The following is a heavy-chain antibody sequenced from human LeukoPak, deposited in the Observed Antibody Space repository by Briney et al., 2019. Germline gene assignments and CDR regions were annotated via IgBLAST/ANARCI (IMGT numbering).Heavy chain of an antibody. CDR2: ISYDGRNK. J-gene: IGHJ4*02. CDR1: GFIFSSFG. CDR3: AKAYSSSWYDFFDY. D-gene: IGHD6-13*01. Sequence: PGRSLRLSCAASGFIFSSFGMHWVRQAPGKGLEWVAVISYDGRNKYYADSVKGRFTISRDNSKNTLSLQMNSLRAEDTAVYYCAKAYSSSWYDFFDYWGQGTLVTVSS. V-gene: IGHV3-30*18.